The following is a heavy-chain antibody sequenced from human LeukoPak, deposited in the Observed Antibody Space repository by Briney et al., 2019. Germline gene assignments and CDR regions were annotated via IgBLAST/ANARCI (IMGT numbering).Heavy chain of an antibody. V-gene: IGHV3-7*01. D-gene: IGHD2-21*01. CDR1: GFSLSGDW. CDR3: ARPVNRPIPF. J-gene: IGHJ4*02. CDR2: IKEDGGET. Sequence: GGSLRLSCVGSGFSLSGDWMTWVRQAPGTGLEWVANIKEDGGETYYVDSVKGRFTISRDNAKNSLYLQMNNLRAEDTAVYFCARPVNRPIPFRGPGTLVTVSS.